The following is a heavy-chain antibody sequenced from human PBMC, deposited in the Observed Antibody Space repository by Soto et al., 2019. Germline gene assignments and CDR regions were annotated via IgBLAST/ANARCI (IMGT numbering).Heavy chain of an antibody. D-gene: IGHD2-21*01. V-gene: IGHV3-23*01. Sequence: PGGSLRLSCAASGFTFSNYAMAWVRQAPGKGLEWVSSLGGSGSPTHYADAVKGRFTISRDNSKNTLYMQMNSLSGEDTAVYYCAKYIATLKPNFDYWGKGTLVTVSS. CDR3: AKYIATLKPNFDY. CDR1: GFTFSNYA. CDR2: LGGSGSPT. J-gene: IGHJ4*02.